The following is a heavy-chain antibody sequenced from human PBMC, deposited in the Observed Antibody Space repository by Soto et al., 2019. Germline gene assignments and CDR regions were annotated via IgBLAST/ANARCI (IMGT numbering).Heavy chain of an antibody. D-gene: IGHD3-10*01. CDR1: GGSFSGCY. J-gene: IGHJ5*02. V-gene: IGHV4-34*01. CDR3: ARGRPYYYGSGSRYFDP. Sequence: SETLSLTCAVYGGSFSGCYWSWIRQPPGKGLEWIGEINHSGSTNYNPSLKSRVTISVDTSKNQFSLKLSSVTAADTAVYYCARGRPYYYGSGSRYFDPWGQGTLVTVSS. CDR2: INHSGST.